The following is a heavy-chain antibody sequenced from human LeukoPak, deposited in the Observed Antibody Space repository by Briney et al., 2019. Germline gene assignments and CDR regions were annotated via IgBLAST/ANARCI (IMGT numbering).Heavy chain of an antibody. CDR3: ARGSPATVTTFTPFDP. V-gene: IGHV3-30*04. Sequence: PGRSLRLSCAASGFTFSFYAMHWVRQAPGKGLEWVAVISYDGSNKYYADSMKGRFTISRDNSKNALFLQMNSLRTDDTAVYYCARGSPATVTTFTPFDPWGQGTLVTVSS. J-gene: IGHJ5*02. CDR2: ISYDGSNK. D-gene: IGHD4-17*01. CDR1: GFTFSFYA.